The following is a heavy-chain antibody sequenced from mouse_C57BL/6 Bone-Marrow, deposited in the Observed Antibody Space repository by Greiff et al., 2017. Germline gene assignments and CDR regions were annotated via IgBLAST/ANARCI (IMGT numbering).Heavy chain of an antibody. CDR3: TSYCGSVMDY. D-gene: IGHD1-1*01. CDR1: GYTFTSYW. V-gene: IGHV1-5*01. J-gene: IGHJ4*01. CDR2: IYPGNSDT. Sequence: EVQLKESGTVLARPGASVKMSCKTSGYTFTSYWMYWVKQRPGQGLEWIGAIYPGNSDTSYNQKFKGQVKLTAVTSASTAYMKLSSLTNEDSAVYYCTSYCGSVMDYWGQGTSVTVSA.